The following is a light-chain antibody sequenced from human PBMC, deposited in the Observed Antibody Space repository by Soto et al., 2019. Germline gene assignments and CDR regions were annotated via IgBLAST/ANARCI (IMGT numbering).Light chain of an antibody. CDR2: DVS. CDR3: QQYNTFWT. CDR1: QTISSW. V-gene: IGKV1-5*01. Sequence: DIQMTQSPSSLSASIGDSVTITCRASQTISSWLAWYQQKPGKAPKLLIYDVSTLGSGVPSRFSGSGSGTDFTLTTSSLQPDDFATYYCQQYNTFWTFGQGTKVDIK. J-gene: IGKJ1*01.